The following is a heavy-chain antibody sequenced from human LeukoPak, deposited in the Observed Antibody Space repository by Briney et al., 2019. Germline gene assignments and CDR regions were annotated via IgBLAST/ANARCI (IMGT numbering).Heavy chain of an antibody. J-gene: IGHJ3*02. Sequence: SETLSLTCTVSGGSISSSTYCWGWIRQPPGKGLEWIGSIYYSGSTYYNPSLKSRVTISVDTSKNQFSLKLSSVTAADTAVYYCARDTYYYDSSGYYYVNAFDIWGQGTMVTVSS. V-gene: IGHV4-39*07. CDR3: ARDTYYYDSSGYYYVNAFDI. CDR2: IYYSGST. D-gene: IGHD3-22*01. CDR1: GGSISSSTYC.